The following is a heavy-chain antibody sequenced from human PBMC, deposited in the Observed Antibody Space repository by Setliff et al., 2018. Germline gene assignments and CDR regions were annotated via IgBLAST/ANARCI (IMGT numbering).Heavy chain of an antibody. J-gene: IGHJ6*02. V-gene: IGHV4-39*07. CDR1: GGSISSSSYY. CDR2: IYYSGST. CDR3: ARVSQYSSGWYYYYYGMDV. D-gene: IGHD6-19*01. Sequence: SETLSLTCTVSGGSISSSSYYWGWIRQPPGKGLEWIGSIYYSGSTYYNPSLKSRVTISVDTSKNQFSLKLSSVTAADTAVYYCARVSQYSSGWYYYYYGMDVWVPETLLVTVSS.